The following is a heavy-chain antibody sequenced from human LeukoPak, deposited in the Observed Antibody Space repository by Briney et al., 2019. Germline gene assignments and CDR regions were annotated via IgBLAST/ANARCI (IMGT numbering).Heavy chain of an antibody. CDR3: ARDLSLIALTD. Sequence: GGTLRLSCAASGFTFSIHGMNWVRQGPGKGLEWVSGITGSGGSTYYADSVKGRFTISRDNSKNTVYLQMNSLRAEDTAVYYCARDLSLIALTDWGQGTLVTVSS. V-gene: IGHV3-23*01. J-gene: IGHJ4*02. D-gene: IGHD3-22*01. CDR1: GFTFSIHG. CDR2: ITGSGGST.